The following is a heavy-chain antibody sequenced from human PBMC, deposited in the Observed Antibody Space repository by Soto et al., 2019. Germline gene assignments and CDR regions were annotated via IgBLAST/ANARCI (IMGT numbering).Heavy chain of an antibody. D-gene: IGHD1-26*01. J-gene: IGHJ3*01. V-gene: IGHV1-69*01. CDR3: AREGGGATIVGVTGTFDV. Sequence: QVQLVQSGAEVKKPGSSVKVSCKASGGTFSSYTVSWLRQVPGQGLEWMGGIIAVFGRGNYAQKFQGRVTITAGESTSTVYMELRSLTSEGTAVYFCAREGGGATIVGVTGTFDVWGQGTMVTVSS. CDR1: GGTFSSYT. CDR2: IIAVFGRG.